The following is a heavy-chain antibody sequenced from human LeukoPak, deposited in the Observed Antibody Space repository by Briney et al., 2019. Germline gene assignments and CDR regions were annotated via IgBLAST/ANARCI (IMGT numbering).Heavy chain of an antibody. CDR2: IYYSGST. CDR1: GGSISSSIYY. J-gene: IGHJ5*02. CDR3: ARPEYQLLMGFDP. D-gene: IGHD2-2*01. V-gene: IGHV4-39*01. Sequence: SETLSLTCTVSGGSISSSIYYWGWIRQPPGKGLEWIGSIYYSGSTYYNPSLKSRVTISVDTSKNQFSLKLSSVTAADTAVYYCARPEYQLLMGFDPWGQGTLVTVSS.